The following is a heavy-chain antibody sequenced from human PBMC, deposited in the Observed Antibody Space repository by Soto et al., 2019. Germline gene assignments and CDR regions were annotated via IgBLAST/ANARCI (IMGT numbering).Heavy chain of an antibody. CDR3: ATDRGRFFDY. Sequence: EVQLLESGGGLVQPGGPLRLSCAASGFTFDSYAMSWVRQAPGKGLEWVSAISGSGGGTYYADSVMGRFTISRDNSENTLYLQMNSLRAEDTAVYYCATDRGRFFDYWGQGTLVTVSS. V-gene: IGHV3-23*01. CDR1: GFTFDSYA. D-gene: IGHD3-10*01. CDR2: ISGSGGGT. J-gene: IGHJ4*02.